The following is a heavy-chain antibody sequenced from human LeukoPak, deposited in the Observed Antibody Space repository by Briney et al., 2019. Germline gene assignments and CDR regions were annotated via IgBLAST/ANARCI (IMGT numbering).Heavy chain of an antibody. CDR2: FDYTGSAGST. J-gene: IGHJ4*02. Sequence: SETLSLTCTVSGGSISSYYWSWIRQPPGKGLEWIGYFDYTGSAGSTNYNPSLKSRVTISVDTYKNQFSLKLTSVTAADTAVYYCARGYFDWLFDYWGQGTLVSVSS. D-gene: IGHD3-9*01. CDR1: GGSISSYY. V-gene: IGHV4-59*01. CDR3: ARGYFDWLFDY.